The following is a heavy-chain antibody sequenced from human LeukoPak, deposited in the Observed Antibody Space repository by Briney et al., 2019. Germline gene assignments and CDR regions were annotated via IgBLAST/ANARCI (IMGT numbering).Heavy chain of an antibody. CDR2: INHSGST. Sequence: SETLSLTCAVYGGSFSGYYWSWIRQPPGKGLEWIGEINHSGSTNCTPALKSRVTISVDTSKNQFSLKLTSVTAADTAVYYCARGWDWGQGTLVTASS. J-gene: IGHJ4*02. CDR1: GGSFSGYY. D-gene: IGHD3-16*01. V-gene: IGHV4-34*01. CDR3: ARGWD.